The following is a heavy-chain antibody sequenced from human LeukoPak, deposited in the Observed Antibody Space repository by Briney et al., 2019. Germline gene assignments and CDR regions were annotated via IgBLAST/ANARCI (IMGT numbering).Heavy chain of an antibody. CDR1: GYSFTSNW. J-gene: IGHJ4*02. CDR3: ARLSETGGSSFYY. Sequence: GESLIISCKASGYSFTSNWINWVRQMPGKGLEWMGRIDPSDSYTNYSPSFQGHVTISVDKSISSAFLQWSSLEASDTAIYYCARLSETGGSSFYYRGPGTLITVSS. V-gene: IGHV5-10-1*01. D-gene: IGHD1-14*01. CDR2: IDPSDSYT.